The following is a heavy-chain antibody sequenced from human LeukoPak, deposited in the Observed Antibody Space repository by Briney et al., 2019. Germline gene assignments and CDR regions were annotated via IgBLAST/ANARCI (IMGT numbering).Heavy chain of an antibody. CDR3: ARISGYYASY. J-gene: IGHJ4*02. Sequence: PSETLSLTCTVSGGSISSGGYYWSWIRQPPGKGLEWIGYIYHSGSTYYNPSLKSRVTISVDRSKNQFSLKLSSVTAADTAVYYCARISGYYASYWGQGTLVTVSS. CDR2: IYHSGST. D-gene: IGHD3-22*01. CDR1: GGSISSGGYY. V-gene: IGHV4-30-2*01.